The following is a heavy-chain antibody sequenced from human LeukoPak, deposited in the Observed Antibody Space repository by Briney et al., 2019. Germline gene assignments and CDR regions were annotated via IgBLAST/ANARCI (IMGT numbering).Heavy chain of an antibody. Sequence: ASVKVSCKASGYTFTSYYMHWVRQAPGQGLEWMGWIKPSSGGIKYAQKFQGRVTMTRDTFISTTYMDLSSLTSDDTATYYCAREGYYGSGTTAPMDVWGKGTTVIVSS. CDR1: GYTFTSYY. D-gene: IGHD3-10*01. CDR2: IKPSSGGI. V-gene: IGHV1-2*02. CDR3: AREGYYGSGTTAPMDV. J-gene: IGHJ6*04.